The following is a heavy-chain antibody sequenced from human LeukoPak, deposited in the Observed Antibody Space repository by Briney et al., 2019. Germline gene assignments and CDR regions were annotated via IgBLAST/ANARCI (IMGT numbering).Heavy chain of an antibody. D-gene: IGHD6-19*01. J-gene: IGHJ4*02. Sequence: PGGSLRLSCAASGFTVSSNYMSWVRQAPGKGLEWVSVIYSGGGTYYADSVKGRFTISRDNSKNTLYHQINSLRAEDTAVYYCARDLGSGFLQFDYWGQGTLVTVSS. CDR1: GFTVSSNY. CDR3: ARDLGSGFLQFDY. V-gene: IGHV3-66*01. CDR2: IYSGGGT.